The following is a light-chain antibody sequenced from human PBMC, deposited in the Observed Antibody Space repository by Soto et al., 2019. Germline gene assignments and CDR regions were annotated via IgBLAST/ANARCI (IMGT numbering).Light chain of an antibody. Sequence: PGERVTLSCRASQSVSSSYLTWYQQKPGQAPRLLIYGASTRATGIPARFSGSGSGTDFTLTISRLEPEDFAVYYCQQYGSSRGTFGQGTKV. J-gene: IGKJ1*01. CDR3: QQYGSSRGT. V-gene: IGKV3-20*01. CDR1: QSVSSSY. CDR2: GAS.